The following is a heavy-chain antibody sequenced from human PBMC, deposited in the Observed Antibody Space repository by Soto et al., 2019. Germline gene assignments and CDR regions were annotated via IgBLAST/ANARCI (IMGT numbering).Heavy chain of an antibody. CDR3: GSPRSGPSPDVGH. V-gene: IGHV1-2*02. Sequence: SVKVSCKASVFSVYTTYCIHWVRRAPGQGLEWMGSINPNSGDTNYAQNFQGRVTMTRDTSISTAYMEVSSLTSDDTAVYYCGSPRSGPSPDVGHWGHGTVVTVSS. CDR2: INPNSGDT. J-gene: IGHJ4*01. CDR1: VFSVYTTYC. D-gene: IGHD2-15*01.